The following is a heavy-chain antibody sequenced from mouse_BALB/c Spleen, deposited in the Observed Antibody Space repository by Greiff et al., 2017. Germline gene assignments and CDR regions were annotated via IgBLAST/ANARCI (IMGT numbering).Heavy chain of an antibody. J-gene: IGHJ4*01. V-gene: IGHV5-17*02. CDR2: ISSGSSTI. CDR3: ARSGTAPYAMDY. CDR1: GFTFSSFG. Sequence: EVQVVESGGGLVQPGGSRKLSCAASGFTFSSFGMHWVRQAPEKGLEWVAYISSGSSTIYYADTVKGRFTISRDNPKNTLFLQMTSLRSEATAMYDCARSGTAPYAMDYWGQGTSVTVSS. D-gene: IGHD1-2*01.